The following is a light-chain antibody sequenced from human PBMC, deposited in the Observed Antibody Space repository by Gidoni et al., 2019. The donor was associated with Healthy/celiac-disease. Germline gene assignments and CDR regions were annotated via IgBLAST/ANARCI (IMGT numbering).Light chain of an antibody. Sequence: DIQMTQSPSSLSASVGDRVTITCRASQSISYYLNWYQQKPGKDPKLLIYAASSLQSGVPSRLNGSGSGIEFTLTISSLQPEDSATYYCQQSHSTPPTFGQGTKVEIK. CDR1: QSISYY. J-gene: IGKJ1*01. V-gene: IGKV1-39*01. CDR3: QQSHSTPPT. CDR2: AAS.